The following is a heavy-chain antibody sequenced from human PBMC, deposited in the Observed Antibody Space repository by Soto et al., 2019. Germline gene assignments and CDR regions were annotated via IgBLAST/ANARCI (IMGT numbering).Heavy chain of an antibody. D-gene: IGHD2-15*01. CDR2: IYYSGST. J-gene: IGHJ4*02. Sequence: SETLSLTCAVYGGSFSGYYWSWIRQPPGKGLEWIGYIYYSGSTYYNPSLKSRVTISVDTSKNQFSLKLSSVTAADTAVYYCARDSPERCSGGSCYEYYFDYWGQGTLVTVSS. V-gene: IGHV4-34*09. CDR3: ARDSPERCSGGSCYEYYFDY. CDR1: GGSFSGYY.